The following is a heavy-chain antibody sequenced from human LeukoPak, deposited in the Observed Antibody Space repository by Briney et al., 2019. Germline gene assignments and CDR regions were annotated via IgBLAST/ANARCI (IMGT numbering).Heavy chain of an antibody. CDR1: GFTFSSYSMN. CDR3: ARSRPGIAARPLGY. V-gene: IGHV4-59*04. CDR2: IYYSGST. Sequence: PGGSLRLSCAASGFTFSSYSMNWVRQPPGKGLEWIGNIYYSGSTYYNPSLKSRVTISVDTSKNQFSLKLSSVTAADTAVYYCARSRPGIAARPLGYWGQGTLVTVSS. J-gene: IGHJ4*02. D-gene: IGHD6-6*01.